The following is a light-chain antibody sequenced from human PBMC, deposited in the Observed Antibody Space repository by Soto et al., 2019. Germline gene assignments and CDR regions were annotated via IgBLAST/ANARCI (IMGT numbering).Light chain of an antibody. Sequence: QSALTQPASVSGSPGQSITISCTGTSGDVGGSKYVSWYQQHPGKAPKLLIFEVTYRASGASNCFSASKSGNTASLTISGLQAEDEADYFCSSYTSSSTLVVFGGGTQLTVL. CDR1: SGDVGGSKY. V-gene: IGLV2-14*01. CDR2: EVT. CDR3: SSYTSSSTLVV. J-gene: IGLJ3*02.